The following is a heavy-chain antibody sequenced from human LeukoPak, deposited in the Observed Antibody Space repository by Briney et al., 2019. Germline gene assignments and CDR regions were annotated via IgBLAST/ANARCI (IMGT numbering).Heavy chain of an antibody. CDR3: AKAKTTGMYSRGFDY. CDR1: GFTFDDYA. V-gene: IGHV3-9*01. CDR2: ISWNSGSI. J-gene: IGHJ4*02. Sequence: GRSLRLSCAASGFTFDDYAMHWVRQAPGKGLEWVSGISWNSGSIGYADSVKGRFTISRDDAKNSLYLQMNSLRAEDTALYYCAKAKTTGMYSRGFDYWGQGTLVTVSS. D-gene: IGHD6-13*01.